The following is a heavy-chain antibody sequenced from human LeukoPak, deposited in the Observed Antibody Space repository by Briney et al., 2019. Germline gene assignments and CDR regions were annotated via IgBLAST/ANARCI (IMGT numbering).Heavy chain of an antibody. V-gene: IGHV1-46*01. Sequence: GASVKVSCKASGYTFTNYYIHWVRQAPGHGLEWMGISNPSGDSTNYAQKFQGRVTMTRDTSTSTVYMDLSSLRSEDTAVYYCARRGSLGELSLSYFDYWGQGTLVTVSS. J-gene: IGHJ4*02. CDR1: GYTFTNYY. D-gene: IGHD3-16*02. CDR2: SNPSGDST. CDR3: ARRGSLGELSLSYFDY.